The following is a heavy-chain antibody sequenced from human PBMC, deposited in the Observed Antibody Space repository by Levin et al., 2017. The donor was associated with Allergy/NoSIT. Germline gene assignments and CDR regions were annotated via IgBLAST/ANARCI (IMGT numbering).Heavy chain of an antibody. CDR3: ASSLDGDYYFDY. D-gene: IGHD4-17*01. J-gene: IGHJ4*02. V-gene: IGHV1-69*13. Sequence: SVKVSCKASGGTFSSYAISWVRQAPGQGLEWMGGIIPIFGTANYAQKFQGRVTITADESTSTAYMELSSLRSEDTAVYYCASSLDGDYYFDYWGQGTLVTVSS. CDR2: IIPIFGTA. CDR1: GGTFSSYA.